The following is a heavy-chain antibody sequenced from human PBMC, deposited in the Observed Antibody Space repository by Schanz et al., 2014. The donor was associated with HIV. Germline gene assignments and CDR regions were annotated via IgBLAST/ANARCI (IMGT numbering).Heavy chain of an antibody. V-gene: IGHV3-30*18. Sequence: QVQLVESGGGVVQPGRSLRLSCAVSGFTFSSYGMHWVRQAPGKGLEWVAVISHDGGNKHYGDSVKGRFTISRDNSKNTIYLQMISLREEDTAVYYCAKTILRFLDWPSANGGMDVWGLGTTVTVSS. CDR3: AKTILRFLDWPSANGGMDV. D-gene: IGHD3-3*01. CDR1: GFTFSSYG. CDR2: ISHDGGNK. J-gene: IGHJ6*02.